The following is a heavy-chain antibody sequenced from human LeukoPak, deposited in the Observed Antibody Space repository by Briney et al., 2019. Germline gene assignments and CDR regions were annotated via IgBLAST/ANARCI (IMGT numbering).Heavy chain of an antibody. CDR3: ARDVGSGSYYNNYFDY. CDR2: IYHSGST. D-gene: IGHD3-10*01. J-gene: IGHJ4*02. V-gene: IGHV4-4*02. Sequence: PSETLSLTCAVSGGSISSSNWWSWVRQPPGKGLEWIGEIYHSGSTNYNPSLKSRVTISVDKSKNQFSLKLSPVTAADTAVYYCARDVGSGSYYNNYFDYWGQGTLVTVSS. CDR1: GGSISSSNW.